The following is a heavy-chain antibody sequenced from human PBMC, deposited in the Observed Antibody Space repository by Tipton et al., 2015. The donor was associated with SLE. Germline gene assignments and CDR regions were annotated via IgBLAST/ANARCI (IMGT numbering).Heavy chain of an antibody. CDR2: ISLASSHV. Sequence: SLRLSCAGSGFIFSSYTMNWVRQTPGKGLEWVSSISLASSHVYYAESVKGRLTVSRDNAKNSLFLHMDSLRADDTGLYFCAKSGPTIHAFDVWGRGTMVTVSS. V-gene: IGHV3-21*03. CDR3: AKSGPTIHAFDV. CDR1: GFIFSSYT. J-gene: IGHJ3*01. D-gene: IGHD2-21*01.